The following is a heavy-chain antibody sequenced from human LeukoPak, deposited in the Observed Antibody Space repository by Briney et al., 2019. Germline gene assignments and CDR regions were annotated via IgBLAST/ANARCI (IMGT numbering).Heavy chain of an antibody. J-gene: IGHJ5*02. CDR3: ARDFGYNWKANWFDP. CDR1: GYTFTSYY. Sequence: ASVKVSCKASGYTFTSYYMHWVRQAPGQGLEWMGIINLSGGTTYYAQKFQGRVTMTNDMSTSTVYMELSSLRSEDTAVYYCARDFGYNWKANWFDPWGRGTLVTVS. D-gene: IGHD1-1*01. V-gene: IGHV1-46*01. CDR2: INLSGGTT.